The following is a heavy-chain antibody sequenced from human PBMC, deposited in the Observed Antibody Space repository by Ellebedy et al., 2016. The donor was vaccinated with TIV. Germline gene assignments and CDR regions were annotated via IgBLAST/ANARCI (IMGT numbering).Heavy chain of an antibody. CDR1: GGSFSSYY. CDR2: IYYSGST. V-gene: IGHV4-59*01. Sequence: GSLRLXXAVYGGSFSSYYWGWIRQPPGKGLEWIGYIYYSGSTNYNPSLKSRVTISVDTSKNQFSLKLSSVTAADTAVYYCAREFAAAGLVDYYYGMDVWGQGTTVTVSS. D-gene: IGHD6-13*01. J-gene: IGHJ6*02. CDR3: AREFAAAGLVDYYYGMDV.